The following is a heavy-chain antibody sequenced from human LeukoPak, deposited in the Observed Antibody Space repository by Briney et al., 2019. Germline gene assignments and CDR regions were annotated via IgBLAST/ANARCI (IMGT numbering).Heavy chain of an antibody. D-gene: IGHD6-13*01. V-gene: IGHV4-59*01. J-gene: IGHJ4*02. Sequence: SETLSLTCTVSGGSISSYYWSWIRQPPGKGLEWIGYIYYSGSTNYNPSLKSRVTISVDTSKNQFSLKLSSVTAADTAVYYCARHGIAAAGEEGYFDYWGQGTLVTVSS. CDR3: ARHGIAAAGEEGYFDY. CDR1: GGSISSYY. CDR2: IYYSGST.